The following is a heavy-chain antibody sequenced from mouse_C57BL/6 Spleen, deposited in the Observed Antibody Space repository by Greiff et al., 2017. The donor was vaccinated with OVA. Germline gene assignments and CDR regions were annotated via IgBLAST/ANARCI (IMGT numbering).Heavy chain of an antibody. J-gene: IGHJ4*01. Sequence: EVKLVESGGGLVKPGGSLKLSCAASGFTFSDYGMHWVRQAPEKGLEWVAYISSGSSTIYYADTVKGRFTISRDNAKNTLFLQMTSLRSEDTAMYYGAREGNDYDGYYYAMDYWGQGTSVTVSS. V-gene: IGHV5-17*01. D-gene: IGHD2-4*01. CDR1: GFTFSDYG. CDR2: ISSGSSTI. CDR3: AREGNDYDGYYYAMDY.